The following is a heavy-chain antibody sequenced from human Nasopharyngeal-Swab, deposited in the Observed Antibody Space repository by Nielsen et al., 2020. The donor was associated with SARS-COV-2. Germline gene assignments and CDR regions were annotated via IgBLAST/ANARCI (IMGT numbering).Heavy chain of an antibody. Sequence: SETLSLTCTVSGGSISSSSSYCWVWIRQPPGKGLEWIGTIYYGGTTYYNPSLKSRVTTSVDTSKNQFSLKLSSVTAADTAIYYCARPSDDIRPTGFAFDIWGQGTMVSVSS. V-gene: IGHV4-39*01. CDR3: ARPSDDIRPTGFAFDI. CDR2: IYYGGTT. D-gene: IGHD1-1*01. J-gene: IGHJ3*02. CDR1: GGSISSSSSYC.